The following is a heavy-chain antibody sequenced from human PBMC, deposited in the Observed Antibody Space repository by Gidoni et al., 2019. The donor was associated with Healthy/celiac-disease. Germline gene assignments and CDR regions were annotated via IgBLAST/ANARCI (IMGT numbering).Heavy chain of an antibody. J-gene: IGHJ4*02. CDR2: IYHSGST. Sequence: QVQLQESGPGLVKPSETLSLTFAVSGYSISSGYYWGWIRQPPGKGLEWIGSIYHSGSTYYNPSLKSRVTISVDTSKNQFSLKLSSVTAADTAVYYCARDGEYSGSPLDYWGQGTLVTVSS. CDR1: GYSISSGYY. D-gene: IGHD1-26*01. CDR3: ARDGEYSGSPLDY. V-gene: IGHV4-38-2*02.